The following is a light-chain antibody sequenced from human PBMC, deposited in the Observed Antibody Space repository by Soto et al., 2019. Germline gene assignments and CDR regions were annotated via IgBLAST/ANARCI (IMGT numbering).Light chain of an antibody. V-gene: IGKV1-5*01. CDR3: QQYDSYSPT. CDR1: QTINNL. Sequence: DIQMTQSPSTLSASVGDRVTITCRASQTINNLLAWYQQKPGKAPNLLIYDASSLVSGVPSRFSGSGSGTEFTLTISSLQPDDFATYHCQQYDSYSPTFGQGTKLEIK. J-gene: IGKJ1*01. CDR2: DAS.